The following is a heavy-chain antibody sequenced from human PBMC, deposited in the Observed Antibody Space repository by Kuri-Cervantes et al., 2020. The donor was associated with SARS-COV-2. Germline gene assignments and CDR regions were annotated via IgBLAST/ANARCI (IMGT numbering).Heavy chain of an antibody. D-gene: IGHD1-26*01. V-gene: IGHV3-53*04. Sequence: GGSLRLSCAASGFTVSSNYMSWVRQAPGKGLEWVSVIYSGGSTYYADSVKGRFTISRHNSKNTLYLQMNSLRSEDTAVYYCARGGSYYLDEYYFDYWAREPWSPSPQ. CDR1: GFTVSSNY. CDR2: IYSGGST. J-gene: IGHJ4*02. CDR3: ARGGSYYLDEYYFDY.